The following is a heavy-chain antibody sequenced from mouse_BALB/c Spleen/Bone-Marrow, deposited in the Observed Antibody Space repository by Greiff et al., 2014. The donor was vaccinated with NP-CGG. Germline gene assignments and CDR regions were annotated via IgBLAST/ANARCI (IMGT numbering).Heavy chain of an antibody. CDR1: GYTFTSYW. CDR2: INPSNGRT. D-gene: IGHD1-1*02. J-gene: IGHJ2*01. V-gene: IGHV1S81*02. Sequence: GTELVKPGASVRLSRKASGYTFTSYWMHWVRQRPGQGLEWVGEINPSNGRTIYNEKFKSKATLTVDNSSSTAYMQLSSLTSEDSAVYYCASHLWPSYWGQGTTLTVSS. CDR3: ASHLWPSY.